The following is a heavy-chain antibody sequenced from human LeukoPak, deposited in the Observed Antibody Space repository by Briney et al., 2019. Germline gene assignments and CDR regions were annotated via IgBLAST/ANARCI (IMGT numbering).Heavy chain of an antibody. CDR1: GYTFTSYD. CDR3: ARRELLWFGELLSDAFDI. Sequence: ASVKVSCKASGYTFTSYDINWVRQAPGQGLEWMGWISAYNGNTNYAQKLQGRVTMTTDTSTSTAYMELRSLRSDDTAVYYCARRELLWFGELLSDAFDIWGQGTMVTVSS. D-gene: IGHD3-10*01. J-gene: IGHJ3*02. CDR2: ISAYNGNT. V-gene: IGHV1-18*01.